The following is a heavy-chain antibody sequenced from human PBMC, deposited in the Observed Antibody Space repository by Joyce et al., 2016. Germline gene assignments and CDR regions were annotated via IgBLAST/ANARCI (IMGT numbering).Heavy chain of an antibody. CDR2: SKSKI. J-gene: IGHJ6*02. Sequence: VQLVESGGGLVKPGGSLRLSCAASGFTFSSYTISSKSKIYFADSVEGRFTISRDNAKNSVYLQMNSLRAEDTAVYFCARDLGERITMIREVYYYGLDVWGQGTTVTVSS. V-gene: IGHV3-21*06. CDR1: GFTFSSYT. D-gene: IGHD3-10*01. CDR3: ARDLGERITMIREVYYYGLDV.